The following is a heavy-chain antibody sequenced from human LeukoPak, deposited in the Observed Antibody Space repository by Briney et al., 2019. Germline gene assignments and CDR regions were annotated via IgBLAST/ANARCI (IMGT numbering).Heavy chain of an antibody. CDR1: GFTSTTYC. Sequence: PGGSLRLSCIASGFTSTTYCMSWVPQPPGKELEGLDNIKQDGSEEFYVDSVKGRFTISRDNLQNSLYLQMNSVRDEDTAVYYCARIYQFEKGGYYRNFDSWGQGTLVTVSS. V-gene: IGHV3-7*01. CDR3: ARIYQFEKGGYYRNFDS. J-gene: IGHJ4*02. D-gene: IGHD3-3*01. CDR2: IKQDGSEE.